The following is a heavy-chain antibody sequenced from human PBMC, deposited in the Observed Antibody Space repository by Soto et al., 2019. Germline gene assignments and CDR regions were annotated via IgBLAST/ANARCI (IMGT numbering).Heavy chain of an antibody. CDR2: ISWNSGSI. CDR3: AKDITLTTCYFDY. CDR1: GFTFDDYA. V-gene: IGHV3-9*01. Sequence: EVQLVESGGGLVQPGRSLRLSCAASGFTFDDYAMHWVRQAPGKGLEWVSGISWNSGSIGYADSVKGRFTISRDNAKNSLYLQMNSLRAEDTALYYCAKDITLTTCYFDYWGHGTLVTVSS. J-gene: IGHJ4*01. D-gene: IGHD4-17*01.